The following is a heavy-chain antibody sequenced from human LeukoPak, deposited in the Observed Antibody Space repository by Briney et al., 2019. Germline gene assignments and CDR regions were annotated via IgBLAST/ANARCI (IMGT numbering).Heavy chain of an antibody. V-gene: IGHV3-21*01. D-gene: IGHD6-13*01. CDR1: GFTFSSYS. CDR3: ARDSIAAARNWFDP. CDR2: ISSSSSYI. J-gene: IGHJ5*02. Sequence: GGSLRLSCAASGFTFSSYSMNWVRQAPGKGLEWVSSISSSSSYIYYADSVKGRSTISRDNAKNSLYLQMNSLRAEDTAVYYCARDSIAAARNWFDPWGQGTLVTVSS.